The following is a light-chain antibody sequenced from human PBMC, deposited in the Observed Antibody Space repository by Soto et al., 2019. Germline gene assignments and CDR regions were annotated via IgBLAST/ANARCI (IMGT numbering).Light chain of an antibody. Sequence: QSVLTQPPSASETPGQRVTIFCSGSTSNIGANYVSWYQQVQGTAPKLLIFRNNQRPSGVPDRFSASKFDTSASLDISGLRSEDEADYYCASWDDRLTVVLFGGGTKL. CDR2: RNN. V-gene: IGLV1-47*01. J-gene: IGLJ2*01. CDR1: TSNIGANY. CDR3: ASWDDRLTVVL.